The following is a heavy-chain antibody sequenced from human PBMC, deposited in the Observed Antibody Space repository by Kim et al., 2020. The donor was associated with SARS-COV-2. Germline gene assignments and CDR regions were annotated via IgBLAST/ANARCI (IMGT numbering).Heavy chain of an antibody. Sequence: SETLSLTCTVSGGSISSSSYYWGWIRQPPGKGLEWIGSIYYSGSTYYNPSLKSRVTISVDTSKNQFSLKLSSVTAADTAVYYCARLIGLSLSGEYFQHWGQGTLVTVSS. CDR2: IYYSGST. V-gene: IGHV4-39*01. CDR3: ARLIGLSLSGEYFQH. D-gene: IGHD3-16*02. CDR1: GGSISSSSYY. J-gene: IGHJ1*01.